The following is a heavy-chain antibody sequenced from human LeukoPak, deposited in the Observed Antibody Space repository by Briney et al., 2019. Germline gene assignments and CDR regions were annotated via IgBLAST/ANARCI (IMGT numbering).Heavy chain of an antibody. D-gene: IGHD3-10*01. J-gene: IGHJ6*03. Sequence: SETLSLTCTVSGGSISSYYWSWIRQPPGKGLEWIGYIYYSGSTNYNPYLKSRVTISIDTSKNQFSLKLSSVTAEDTAVYYCASAGMVRGTYYYYMDVWGKGTTVTVSS. CDR1: GGSISSYY. CDR2: IYYSGST. V-gene: IGHV4-59*01. CDR3: ASAGMVRGTYYYYMDV.